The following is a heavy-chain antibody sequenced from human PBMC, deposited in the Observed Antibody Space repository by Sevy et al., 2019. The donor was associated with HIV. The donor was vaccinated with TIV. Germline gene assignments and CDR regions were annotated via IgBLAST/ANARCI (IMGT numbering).Heavy chain of an antibody. CDR3: VRVNSGSGVIIPNVYYGMDV. CDR2: IEPDGTEK. D-gene: IGHD3-3*01. CDR1: GFTFSGHC. Sequence: GGSLRLSCVASGFTFSGHCMSWVRQAPGKGLEWVASIEPDGTEKYYVDSGKGRFTISRDNARDSLYLQMNSLRAEDTAVYYCVRVNSGSGVIIPNVYYGMDVWGQGTTVTVSS. J-gene: IGHJ6*02. V-gene: IGHV3-7*03.